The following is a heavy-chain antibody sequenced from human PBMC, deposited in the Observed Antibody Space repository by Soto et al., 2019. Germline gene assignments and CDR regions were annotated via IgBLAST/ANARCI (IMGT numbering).Heavy chain of an antibody. CDR1: GFTFNSYA. J-gene: IGHJ4*02. V-gene: IGHV3-30-3*01. Sequence: LRLSCAASGFTFNSYAMHWVRQAPGRGLEWVAVISYDGSNKYYADSVKGRFTISRDNSKNTLYLQMNSLRAEDTAVYYCASDQLAVLRGVLDYWGQGTLVTVSS. CDR3: ASDQLAVLRGVLDY. D-gene: IGHD1-1*01. CDR2: ISYDGSNK.